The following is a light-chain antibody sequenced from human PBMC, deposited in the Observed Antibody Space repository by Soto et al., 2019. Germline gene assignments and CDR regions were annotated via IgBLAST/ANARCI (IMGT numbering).Light chain of an antibody. V-gene: IGKV3-20*01. Sequence: EIVLTQSPGTLSLSPGERATLSCRPSQSVSSTYLDWYQQKPGQAPRLLIYAASSRATGIPDRFSGGASANDFTLTISRLEPEDFAVYYCRHYINSQWTFGQGTKVEIK. CDR3: RHYINSQWT. CDR2: AAS. J-gene: IGKJ1*01. CDR1: QSVSSTY.